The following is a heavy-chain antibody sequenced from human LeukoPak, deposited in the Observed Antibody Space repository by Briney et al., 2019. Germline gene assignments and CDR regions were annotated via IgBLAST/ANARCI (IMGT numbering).Heavy chain of an antibody. Sequence: ASVKVSCKASGYTFTSYYMHWVRQAPGQGLEWMGIINPSGGSTSYAQKFQGRVTMTRDTSISTAYMELSRLRSDDTAVYYCARVGNHYYYDSSGYTPIAFSHFDYWGQGTLVTVSS. CDR1: GYTFTSYY. CDR2: INPSGGST. V-gene: IGHV1-46*01. D-gene: IGHD3-22*01. CDR3: ARVGNHYYYDSSGYTPIAFSHFDY. J-gene: IGHJ4*02.